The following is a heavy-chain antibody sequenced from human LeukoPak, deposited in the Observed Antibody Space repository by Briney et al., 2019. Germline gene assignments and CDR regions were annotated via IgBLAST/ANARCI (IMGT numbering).Heavy chain of an antibody. J-gene: IGHJ4*02. CDR3: ASRDFWSGR. D-gene: IGHD3-3*01. CDR1: GGSISSGSYY. CDR2: IYYSGST. Sequence: SQTLSLTCTVSGGSISSGSYYWSWIRQPAGKGLEWIGSIYYSGSTYYNPSLKSRVTISVDTSKNQFSLKLSSVTAADTAVYYCASRDFWSGRWGQGTLVTVSS. V-gene: IGHV4-30-2*03.